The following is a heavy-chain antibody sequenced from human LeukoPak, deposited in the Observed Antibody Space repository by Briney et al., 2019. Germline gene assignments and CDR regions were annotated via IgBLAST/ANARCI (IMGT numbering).Heavy chain of an antibody. CDR1: GYIFTPHH. V-gene: IGHV1-3*01. D-gene: IGHD5-24*01. J-gene: IGHJ4*02. CDR3: AMSVEMPPIPSFDF. CDR2: VSAANNP. Sequence: ASVTVSCTTSGYIFTPHHIHWMRQAPGQGLELLGWVSAANNPEYSQKFQGRVVITRDASATTSYLELNSLRSEDTAIYYCAMSVEMPPIPSFDFWGQGTLVTVSS.